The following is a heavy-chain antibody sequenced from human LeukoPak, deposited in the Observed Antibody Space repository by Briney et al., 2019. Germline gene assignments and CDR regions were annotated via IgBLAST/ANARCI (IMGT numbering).Heavy chain of an antibody. CDR2: ISSSGSTI. D-gene: IGHD2-21*02. V-gene: IGHV3-11*04. Sequence: GGSLRLSCAASGFTFSDYYMSWIRHAPGEGLEWVSYISSSGSTIYYADSVKGRFTISRDNAKNSLYLQMNSLRADDTAVYYCARDIGVVTSGYFDYWGQGTLVTVSS. CDR3: ARDIGVVTSGYFDY. CDR1: GFTFSDYY. J-gene: IGHJ4*02.